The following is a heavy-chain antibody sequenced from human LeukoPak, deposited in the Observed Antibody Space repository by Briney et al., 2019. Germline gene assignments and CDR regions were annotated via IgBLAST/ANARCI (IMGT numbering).Heavy chain of an antibody. CDR3: ARAQYGGNSYYDY. Sequence: SETLSLTCAVYGGSFSGYYRSWIRQPPGKGLEWIGEINHSGSTNYNPSLKRRVTISVDTSKNQFSLKLSSVTAADTAVYYCARAQYGGNSYYDYWGQGTLVTVSS. J-gene: IGHJ4*02. V-gene: IGHV4-34*01. CDR2: INHSGST. CDR1: GGSFSGYY. D-gene: IGHD4-23*01.